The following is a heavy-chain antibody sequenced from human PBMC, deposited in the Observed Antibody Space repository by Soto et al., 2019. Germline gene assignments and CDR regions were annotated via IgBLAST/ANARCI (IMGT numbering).Heavy chain of an antibody. CDR3: ARGVDLSVRGVTKTGWWFDP. J-gene: IGHJ5*02. CDR2: INHSGST. Sequence: SETLSLTCAVYGGSFSGYYWSWIRQPPGKGLEWIGEINHSGSTNYNPSLKSRVTISVDTSKNQFSLKLSSVTAADTAVYYCARGVDLSVRGVTKTGWWFDPWGQGTLVTVSS. D-gene: IGHD3-10*02. V-gene: IGHV4-34*01. CDR1: GGSFSGYY.